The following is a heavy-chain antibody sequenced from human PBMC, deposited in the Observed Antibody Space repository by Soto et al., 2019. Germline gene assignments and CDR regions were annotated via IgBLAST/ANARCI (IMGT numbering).Heavy chain of an antibody. CDR3: WRGGGNFDQ. J-gene: IGHJ4*02. CDR1: GFTLSGDW. Sequence: EVQLVESGGGLVQPGGSLRLTCAASGFTLSGDWMSCVRQAPGKGLEWVANIKQDGSNKYYVDSVRGRFTISRDNAENSLYLQMKSLTAEDKALDYCWRGGGNFDQWCQGTMVTVSS. D-gene: IGHD3-16*01. V-gene: IGHV3-7*02. CDR2: IKQDGSNK.